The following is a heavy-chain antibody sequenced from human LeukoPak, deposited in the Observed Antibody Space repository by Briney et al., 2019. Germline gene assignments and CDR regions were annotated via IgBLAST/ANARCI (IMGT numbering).Heavy chain of an antibody. CDR1: GFTFHNYA. Sequence: GGSLRLSCRASGFTFHNYAMTWVPQAPGKGRDWFSTVSGSGTSTFYADSVEVRATISRDNSKNMLYLQMSSLRAEDTAMYYCAKGYYDSHRGFFEYWGLGTLVTVSS. J-gene: IGHJ4*02. V-gene: IGHV3-23*01. CDR3: AKGYYDSHRGFFEY. D-gene: IGHD3-3*01. CDR2: VSGSGTST.